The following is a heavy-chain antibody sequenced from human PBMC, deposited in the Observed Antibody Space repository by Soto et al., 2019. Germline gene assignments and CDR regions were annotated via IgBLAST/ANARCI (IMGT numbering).Heavy chain of an antibody. Sequence: SETLSLTCSVSGGSINSGGRYWSWIRQHPGKGLEWIGHIYKTGSTDFNPSLKDRLTISIDTSKNQFSLSLRSVTDADTAVYYCARDRIQFSVDVWGQGTTVTVSS. D-gene: IGHD5-18*01. CDR2: IYKTGST. J-gene: IGHJ6*02. CDR3: ARDRIQFSVDV. V-gene: IGHV4-31*03. CDR1: GGSINSGGRY.